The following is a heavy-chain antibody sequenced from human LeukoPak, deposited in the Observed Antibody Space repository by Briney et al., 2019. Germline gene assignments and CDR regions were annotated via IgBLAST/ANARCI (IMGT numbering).Heavy chain of an antibody. CDR3: AKERGSGWPQFDY. CDR1: GFSFGSYA. J-gene: IGHJ4*02. CDR2: ISGRGGST. D-gene: IGHD6-19*01. V-gene: IGHV3-23*01. Sequence: GGSLRLSCAASGFSFGSYAMSWVRQAPGKGLEWFSAISGRGGSTYYADSVKGRFTISRDNSKNTLYLQMNSLRAEDTAVYYCAKERGSGWPQFDYWGQGTLVTVSS.